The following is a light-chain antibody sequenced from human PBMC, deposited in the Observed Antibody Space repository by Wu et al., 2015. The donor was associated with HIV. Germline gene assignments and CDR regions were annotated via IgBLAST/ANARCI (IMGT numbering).Light chain of an antibody. Sequence: DIQMTQSPSSLSASVGDRVTITCRASQNVNNFLNWYQQKPGKAPKLLVSAASSLHSEAPSRFAGSGSGTDFTLTINNLQLEDFATYFCQESSNTPPAFGQGTRIEIK. CDR1: QNVNNF. CDR2: AAS. J-gene: IGKJ5*01. V-gene: IGKV1-39*01. CDR3: QESSNTPPA.